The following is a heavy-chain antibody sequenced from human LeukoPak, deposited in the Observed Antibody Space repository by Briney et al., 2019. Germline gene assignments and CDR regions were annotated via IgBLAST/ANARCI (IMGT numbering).Heavy chain of an antibody. V-gene: IGHV5-51*01. Sequence: KRGESLKISCKGSGYSSTSYWIGWVRQMPGKGLEWMGIIYPGDSDTRYSPSFQGHVTISADKSLSTAYLQWSSLKASDTAMYYCARGSGSYHTAYMNWGQGSPVTVSS. CDR1: GYSSTSYW. CDR3: ARGSGSYHTAYMN. CDR2: IYPGDSDT. D-gene: IGHD1-26*01. J-gene: IGHJ4*02.